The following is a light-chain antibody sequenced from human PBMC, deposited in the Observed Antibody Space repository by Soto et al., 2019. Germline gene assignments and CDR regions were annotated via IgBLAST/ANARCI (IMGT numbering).Light chain of an antibody. J-gene: IGKJ1*01. CDR2: GAS. V-gene: IGKV3-15*01. Sequence: VMTQSPATMSVSPGERATLSCRASQSVSSNLAWYQQKPGQAPRLLIYGASTRATGIPARFSGSGSGTEFTLTISSLQSEDFAVYYCQQYDDWPETFGPGTKVDI. CDR3: QQYDDWPET. CDR1: QSVSSN.